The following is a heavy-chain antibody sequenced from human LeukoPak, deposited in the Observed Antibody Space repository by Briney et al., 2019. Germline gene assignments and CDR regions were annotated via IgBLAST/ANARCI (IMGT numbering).Heavy chain of an antibody. D-gene: IGHD2-21*01. CDR2: IYYSGST. Sequence: SETLCLTCTVSDGSISGYYWSWFQQSPGKGLEWIAYIYYSGSTNYNPSLKSRVTISVDTSKNHVSLNLRSVTAADTAMYYCAIHYSSRVHGDTDYWGQGTLVTVSS. CDR1: DGSISGYY. V-gene: IGHV4-59*08. J-gene: IGHJ4*02. CDR3: AIHYSSRVHGDTDY.